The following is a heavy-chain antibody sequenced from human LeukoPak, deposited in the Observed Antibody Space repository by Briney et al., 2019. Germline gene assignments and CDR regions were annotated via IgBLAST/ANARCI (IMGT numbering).Heavy chain of an antibody. J-gene: IGHJ4*02. CDR3: ARVIVFMSTGPHLDY. V-gene: IGHV3-30-3*01. Sequence: GGSLRLSCAASGFTFSSYAMHWVRQAPGKGLEWVAVISYEESNKYYADSVKGRFTISRDKAENTLYLQMNSLRADDTAVYYCARVIVFMSTGPHLDYWGQGTLAIVSS. D-gene: IGHD3-16*01. CDR1: GFTFSSYA. CDR2: ISYEESNK.